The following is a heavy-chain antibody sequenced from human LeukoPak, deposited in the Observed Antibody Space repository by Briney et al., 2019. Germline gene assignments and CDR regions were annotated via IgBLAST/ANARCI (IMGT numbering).Heavy chain of an antibody. CDR1: GGAISTADYY. CDR3: ARLQLRYWYFDP. V-gene: IGHV4-30-4*08. D-gene: IGHD5-24*01. J-gene: IGHJ2*01. CDR2: IYYRGTT. Sequence: SQTLSLTCTVSGGAISTADYYWSWIRQSPGKGLEWIGYIYYRGTTYCNPSLRSRVTISVDTSKNQFSLKLSSVTAADTAVYSCARLQLRYWYFDPWGRGTLVTVSS.